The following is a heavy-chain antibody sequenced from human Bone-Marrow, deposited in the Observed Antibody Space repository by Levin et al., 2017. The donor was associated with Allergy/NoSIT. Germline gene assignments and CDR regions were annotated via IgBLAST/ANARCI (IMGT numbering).Heavy chain of an antibody. Sequence: SQTLSLTCTVSGGSINNAAYSWTWIRQPPGKGLEWIGYIDYSGSTYYNPSLKSRVTMSIDMSKNQFSLKLISVTAADTAVYYCARDWRSAFDIWGQGTMLTVSS. CDR3: ARDWRSAFDI. D-gene: IGHD3-3*01. V-gene: IGHV4-30-2*01. J-gene: IGHJ3*02. CDR2: IDYSGST. CDR1: GGSINNAAYS.